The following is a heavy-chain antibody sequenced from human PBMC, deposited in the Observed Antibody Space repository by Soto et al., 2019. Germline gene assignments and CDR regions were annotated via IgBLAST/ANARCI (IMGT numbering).Heavy chain of an antibody. J-gene: IGHJ6*02. CDR1: GYTFTSYA. V-gene: IGHV1-3*01. CDR3: ARDPSYYGMDV. CDR2: INAGNGNT. Sequence: GASVKVSCKASGYTFTSYAMHWVRQAPGQRLEWMGWINAGNGNTKYSQKFQGRVTITRDISASTAYMELSSLGSEDTAVYYCARDPSYYGMDVWGQGTTVTVSS.